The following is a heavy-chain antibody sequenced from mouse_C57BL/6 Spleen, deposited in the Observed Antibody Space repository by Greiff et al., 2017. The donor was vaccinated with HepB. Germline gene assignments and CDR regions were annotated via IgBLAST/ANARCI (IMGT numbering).Heavy chain of an antibody. J-gene: IGHJ4*01. V-gene: IGHV5-4*01. CDR2: ISDGGSYT. CDR3: ARDSSYYAMDY. D-gene: IGHD1-1*01. Sequence: VQLVESGGGLVKPGGSLKLSCAASGFTFSSYAMSWVRQTPEKRLEWVATISDGGSYTYYPDNVKGRFTISRDNAKNNLYLQMSHLKSEDTAMYYCARDSSYYAMDYWGQGTSVTVSS. CDR1: GFTFSSYA.